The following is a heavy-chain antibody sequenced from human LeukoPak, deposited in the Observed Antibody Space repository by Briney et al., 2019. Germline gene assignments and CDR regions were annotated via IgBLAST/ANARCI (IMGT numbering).Heavy chain of an antibody. J-gene: IGHJ4*02. D-gene: IGHD2-2*03. V-gene: IGHV3-23*01. CDR3: ARASVGSSMDMNFGY. Sequence: GGSLRLSCAASGFTLTIYAMSWVRQAPGKGLEWVSAISGSGTDTYYADSVKGRFTISRDNSENTLYLQMNSLRVEDTAIYYCARASVGSSMDMNFGYWGQGTLVTVSS. CDR2: ISGSGTDT. CDR1: GFTLTIYA.